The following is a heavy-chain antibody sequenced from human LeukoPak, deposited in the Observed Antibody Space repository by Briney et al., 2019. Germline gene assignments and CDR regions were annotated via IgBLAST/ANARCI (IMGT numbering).Heavy chain of an antibody. V-gene: IGHV3-23*01. D-gene: IGHD6-13*01. CDR1: GFTFSSYA. Sequence: GGSLRLSCAASGFTFSSYAMSWVRQAPGKGLDWVSAISGSGGSTYYADSVKGRFTISRDNSKNTLYLQMNSLRAEDTAVYYCAKDSLPYSSSWYDYWGQGTLVTVSS. CDR2: ISGSGGST. CDR3: AKDSLPYSSSWYDY. J-gene: IGHJ4*02.